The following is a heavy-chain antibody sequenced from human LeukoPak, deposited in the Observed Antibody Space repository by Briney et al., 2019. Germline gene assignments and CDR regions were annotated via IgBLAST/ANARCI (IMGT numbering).Heavy chain of an antibody. CDR2: ISYDGDKQ. CDR1: XXNFXXXS. J-gene: IGHJ4*02. Sequence: SXXNFXXXSMHWVRQAPGKGLEWVTVISYDGDKQYYTDYVKGRFTFSRDNSKKTLYMQMKSLTPEETGVYNCXRXXXXXXXXDYWGXXAXVTVSS. CDR3: XRXXXXXXXXDY. V-gene: IGHV3-30*04.